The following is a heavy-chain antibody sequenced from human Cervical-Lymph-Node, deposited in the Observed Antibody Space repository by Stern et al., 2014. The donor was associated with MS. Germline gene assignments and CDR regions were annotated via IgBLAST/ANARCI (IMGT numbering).Heavy chain of an antibody. CDR2: IYYSGST. D-gene: IGHD3-16*02. Sequence: QVQLQESGPGLVKPSQTLSLTCTVSGGSISSGGYYWSWIRQHPGKGLEWIGYIYYSGSTYYNPSLKSRVTISVDTSKNQFSLKLSSVTAADTAVYYCARSSPYYDYVWWSYRLEYFQHWGQGTLVTVSS. CDR3: ARSSPYYDYVWWSYRLEYFQH. J-gene: IGHJ1*01. V-gene: IGHV4-31*03. CDR1: GGSISSGGYY.